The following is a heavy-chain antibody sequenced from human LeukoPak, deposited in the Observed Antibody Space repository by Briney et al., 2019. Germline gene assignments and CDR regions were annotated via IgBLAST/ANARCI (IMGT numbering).Heavy chain of an antibody. CDR3: ARDTVAGDY. V-gene: IGHV4-39*07. Sequence: PSETLSLTCTVSGGSISSSSYYWGWIRQPPGKGLEWLRSIYYSGSNYYKPSLKSRVTLSVDTSKNQFSLKPSSVTAADTAVYYCARDTVAGDYWGQGTLVTVSS. D-gene: IGHD2-21*01. CDR2: IYYSGSN. J-gene: IGHJ4*02. CDR1: GGSISSSSYY.